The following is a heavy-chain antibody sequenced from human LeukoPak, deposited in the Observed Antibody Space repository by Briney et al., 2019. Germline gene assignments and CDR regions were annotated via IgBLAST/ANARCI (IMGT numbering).Heavy chain of an antibody. CDR1: GGSISSYY. D-gene: IGHD3-10*01. CDR2: IYYSGST. Sequence: SETLSLTCTVSGGSISSYYWSWIRQPPGKGLEWIGYIYYSGSTNYNPSLKSRVTISVDTSKNQFSLKLSSVTAADTAVYYCARVRANYYGSGSYYSGWFDPWGQGTLVTVSS. J-gene: IGHJ5*02. V-gene: IGHV4-59*01. CDR3: ARVRANYYGSGSYYSGWFDP.